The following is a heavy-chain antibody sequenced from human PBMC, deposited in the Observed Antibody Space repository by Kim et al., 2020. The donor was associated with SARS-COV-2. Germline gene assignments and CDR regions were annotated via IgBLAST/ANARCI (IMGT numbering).Heavy chain of an antibody. V-gene: IGHV3-15*01. J-gene: IGHJ4*02. Sequence: RGTIDYAAPVKGRFTISRDDSTNTVYLQMNSLRSEDTAVYSCTTDWNGGYWGQGTLVTVSS. CDR2: RGTI. CDR3: TTDWNGGY. D-gene: IGHD1-1*01.